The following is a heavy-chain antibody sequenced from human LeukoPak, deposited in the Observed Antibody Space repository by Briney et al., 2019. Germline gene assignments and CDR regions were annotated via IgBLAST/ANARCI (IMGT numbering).Heavy chain of an antibody. D-gene: IGHD4-17*01. V-gene: IGHV4-59*01. CDR1: GGSISTYY. CDR3: ARVDYTVSPPYYFDY. Sequence: SGTLSLTCTVSGGSISTYYWSWIRQPPGKRLEWIGYIYYRGSTNYNPSLKSRVTISVDTSKNQFSLKVTSVTAADTAVYYCARVDYTVSPPYYFDYWGQGTLVTVSS. CDR2: IYYRGST. J-gene: IGHJ4*02.